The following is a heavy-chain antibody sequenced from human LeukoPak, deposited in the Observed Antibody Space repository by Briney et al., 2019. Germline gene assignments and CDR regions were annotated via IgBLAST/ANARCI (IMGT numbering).Heavy chain of an antibody. J-gene: IGHJ4*02. CDR1: GFTFSSYS. V-gene: IGHV3-21*01. CDR3: ARGYSSGWPPDY. Sequence: GGSLRLSCAASGFTFSSYSMNWVRQAPGKGLEWVSSISSSSSHIYYADSVKGRFTISRDNAKNSLYLQMNSLRAEDTAVYYCARGYSSGWPPDYWGQGTLVTVSS. D-gene: IGHD6-19*01. CDR2: ISSSSSHI.